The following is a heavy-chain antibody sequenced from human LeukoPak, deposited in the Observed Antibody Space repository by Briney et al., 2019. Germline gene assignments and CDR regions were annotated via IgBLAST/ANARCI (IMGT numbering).Heavy chain of an antibody. CDR3: ARDRSYYDSSGYPYRAFDI. V-gene: IGHV4-31*11. CDR1: GGSISSGGYS. CDR2: IYYSGST. J-gene: IGHJ3*02. D-gene: IGHD3-22*01. Sequence: SQTLSLTCAVSGGSISSGGYSWSWIRQPPGKGLEWIGYIYYSGSTYYNPSLKSRVTISVDTSKNQFSLKLSSVTAADTAVYYCARDRSYYDSSGYPYRAFDIWGQGTMVTVSS.